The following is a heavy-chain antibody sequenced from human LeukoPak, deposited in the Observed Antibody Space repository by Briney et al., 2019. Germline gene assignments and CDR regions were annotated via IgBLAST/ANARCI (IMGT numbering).Heavy chain of an antibody. Sequence: GGSLRLSCAASGFTFSSYAMSWVRQAPGKGLEWVSAISGGGFSTYYAASVKGRFTISRDNSKNTLHLQLNSLRAEDTALYYCAKEPGMGSFFDYWGQGTLVTVSS. D-gene: IGHD6-13*01. V-gene: IGHV3-23*01. CDR2: ISGGGFST. CDR3: AKEPGMGSFFDY. J-gene: IGHJ4*02. CDR1: GFTFSSYA.